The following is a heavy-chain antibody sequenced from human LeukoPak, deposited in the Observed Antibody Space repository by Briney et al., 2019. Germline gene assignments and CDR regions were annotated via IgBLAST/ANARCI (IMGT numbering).Heavy chain of an antibody. CDR3: VREARGYHYTYFDY. D-gene: IGHD5-18*01. CDR2: VSSGFHV. Sequence: GGSLRLSCTASGFTLGSHDMHWVRQIPGQGLEWVAAVSSGFHVFFADSVQGRFTVSREDARNSLYLQMNSLRAGDTAVYYCVREARGYHYTYFDYWGQGTLVTVSS. V-gene: IGHV3-13*01. CDR1: GFTLGSHD. J-gene: IGHJ4*02.